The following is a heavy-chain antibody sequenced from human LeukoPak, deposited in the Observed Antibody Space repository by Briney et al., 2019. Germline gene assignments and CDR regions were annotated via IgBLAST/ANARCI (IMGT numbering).Heavy chain of an antibody. J-gene: IGHJ4*02. D-gene: IGHD2/OR15-2a*01. V-gene: IGHV3-23*01. Sequence: PGRSLRLSCAASGFTFSSYGMSWVRQAPGKGLEWVSAISGGGGSTFYADYVKGRFTISRDNSKNTLYLQMNSLRAEDTAVYYCATGFYGYDYWGQGTLVTVSS. CDR1: GFTFSSYG. CDR2: ISGGGGST. CDR3: ATGFYGYDY.